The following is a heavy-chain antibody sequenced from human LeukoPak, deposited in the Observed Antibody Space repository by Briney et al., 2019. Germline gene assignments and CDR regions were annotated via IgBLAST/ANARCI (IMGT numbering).Heavy chain of an antibody. J-gene: IGHJ4*02. CDR2: IYYSGST. V-gene: IGHV4-61*08. D-gene: IGHD4-17*01. CDR3: ARLGGDYAYLDY. Sequence: PSETLSLTCAVSGGSISSGGYSWSWIRQPPGKGLEWIGYIYYSGSTNYNPSLKSRVTISVDTSKNQFSLKLSSVTAADTAVYYCARLGGDYAYLDYWGQGTLVTVSS. CDR1: GGSISSGGYS.